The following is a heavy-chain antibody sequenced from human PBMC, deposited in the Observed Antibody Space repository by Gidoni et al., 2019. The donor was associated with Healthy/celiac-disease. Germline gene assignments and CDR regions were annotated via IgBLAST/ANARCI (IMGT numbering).Heavy chain of an antibody. J-gene: IGHJ5*02. Sequence: QVQLVESGGGVVQPGRSLKLSCAASGFTFSSYGMHWVRQAPGKGLEWVAVISYDGSNKYYADSVKGRFTISRDNSKNTLYLQMNSLRPEDTAVYYCAKTSYPRYMTSGGFDPWGQGTLVTVSS. D-gene: IGHD1-20*01. V-gene: IGHV3-30*18. CDR3: AKTSYPRYMTSGGFDP. CDR2: ISYDGSNK. CDR1: GFTFSSYG.